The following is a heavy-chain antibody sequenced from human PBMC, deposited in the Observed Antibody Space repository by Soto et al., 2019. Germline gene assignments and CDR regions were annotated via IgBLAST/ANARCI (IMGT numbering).Heavy chain of an antibody. CDR1: GFTFNSYA. D-gene: IGHD5-18*01. J-gene: IGHJ4*02. Sequence: GGSLRLSCAASGFTFNSYAMNWVRQAPGKGLQWVSAINDVGYSTYYADSVKGRFTISRDNSKNTLYLQMSSLRAEDTAVYFCAKVTSRESGYSYGKSDYWGQGTPVTVSS. CDR2: INDVGYST. CDR3: AKVTSRESGYSYGKSDY. V-gene: IGHV3-23*01.